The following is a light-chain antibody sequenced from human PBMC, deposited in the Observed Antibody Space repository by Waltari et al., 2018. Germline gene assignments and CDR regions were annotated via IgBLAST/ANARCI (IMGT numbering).Light chain of an antibody. CDR2: AAS. CDR1: QSISSY. J-gene: IGKJ5*01. V-gene: IGKV1-39*01. Sequence: DIQMTQSPSSLSASVGDRVTIPCRASQSISSYLNWYQQKPGKAPKLLLYAASSCQGGVPSRFGGSGSGTDFTLTISSLQPEDFATYYCQQSYSTPPTFGQGTRLEIK. CDR3: QQSYSTPPT.